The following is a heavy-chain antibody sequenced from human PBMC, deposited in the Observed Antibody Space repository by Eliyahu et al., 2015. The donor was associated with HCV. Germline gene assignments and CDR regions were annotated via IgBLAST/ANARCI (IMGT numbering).Heavy chain of an antibody. D-gene: IGHD3-16*02. CDR1: GLTFSSYA. J-gene: IGHJ4*02. CDR2: ISGGGGAT. CDR3: AKDQTIWGSYRHFDY. Sequence: EVQLLESGGGLVQPGGSLRLSCAASGLTFSSYAMXWVRQAPGKGLEWGSAISGGGGATYYADSVKGRFTISRDNSKNTLFLQMNSLRVEDTAVYYCAKDQTIWGSYRHFDYWGQGTLVTVSS. V-gene: IGHV3-23*01.